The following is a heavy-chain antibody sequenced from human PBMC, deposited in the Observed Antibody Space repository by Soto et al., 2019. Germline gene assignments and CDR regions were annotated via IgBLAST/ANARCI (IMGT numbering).Heavy chain of an antibody. J-gene: IGHJ4*01. CDR1: GFTFSNAW. CDR3: TTDSYSTIIIVRFDY. D-gene: IGHD3-22*01. Sequence: GGSLRLSCAASGFTFSNAWINWVRQAPGKGLEWVGRIKSKTDGGTTDYAEPVKGRFAISRDDSNHMVYLQMNSLKIEDTAVYYCTTDSYSTIIIVRFDYWGHGTLVTVSS. CDR2: IKSKTDGGTT. V-gene: IGHV3-15*07.